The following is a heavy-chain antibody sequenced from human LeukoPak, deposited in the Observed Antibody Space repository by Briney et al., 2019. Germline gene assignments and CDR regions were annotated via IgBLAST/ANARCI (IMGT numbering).Heavy chain of an antibody. J-gene: IGHJ4*02. CDR2: INPNHGGT. Sequence: ASVEVSCKASGYTFSDFYIHWVRQAPGQGLEWMAWINPNHGGTNFAQKFQGRVTVTRDTSISTAYMELTRVTSDDTAVYYCARLRALSRYCSSTSCPGNNYFDYWGQGTLVTVSS. CDR1: GYTFSDFY. V-gene: IGHV1-2*02. D-gene: IGHD2-2*01. CDR3: ARLRALSRYCSSTSCPGNNYFDY.